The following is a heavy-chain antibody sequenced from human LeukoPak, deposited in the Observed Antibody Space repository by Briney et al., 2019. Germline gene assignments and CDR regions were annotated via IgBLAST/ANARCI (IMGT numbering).Heavy chain of an antibody. CDR3: AREWEYYDYVWGSYRNLYFDY. Sequence: ASVKVSCKASGGTFSSYAISWVRQAPGQGLEWMGGIIPIFGTANYAQKFQGRVTITADESTSTAYMELSSPRSEDTAVYYCAREWEYYDYVWGSYRNLYFDYWGQGTLVTVSS. J-gene: IGHJ4*02. CDR2: IIPIFGTA. V-gene: IGHV1-69*13. CDR1: GGTFSSYA. D-gene: IGHD3-16*02.